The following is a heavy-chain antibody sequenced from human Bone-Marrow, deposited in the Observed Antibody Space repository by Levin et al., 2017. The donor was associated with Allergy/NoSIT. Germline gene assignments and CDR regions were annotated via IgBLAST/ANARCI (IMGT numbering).Heavy chain of an antibody. D-gene: IGHD2/OR15-2a*01. CDR2: IYYSGVT. Sequence: SSQTLSLTCTVSGGSISSSTHYWGWVRQAPGKGLEWIGSIYYSGVTYYSLSLKSRVSISVDRSKNQFSLNLRSVTAADTAVYYCARERDLIGARAPFDYWGQGTLVTVSS. J-gene: IGHJ4*02. V-gene: IGHV4-39*07. CDR1: GGSISSSTHY. CDR3: ARERDLIGARAPFDY.